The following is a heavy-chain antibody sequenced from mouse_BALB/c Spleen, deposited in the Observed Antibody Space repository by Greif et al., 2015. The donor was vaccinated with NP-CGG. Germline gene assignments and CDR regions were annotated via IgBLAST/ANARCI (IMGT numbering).Heavy chain of an antibody. D-gene: IGHD1-1*01. J-gene: IGHJ2*01. CDR1: GFSLTSYG. Sequence: QVQLQQPGPGLVQPSQSLSITCTVSGFSLTSYGVHWVRQSPGKGLEWLGVIWSGGSTDYNAAFISRLSISKDNSKSXVFFKMNSLQANDTAIYYCARNTDDGRASYFDYWGQGTTLTVSS. V-gene: IGHV2-2*02. CDR2: IWSGGST. CDR3: ARNTDDGRASYFDY.